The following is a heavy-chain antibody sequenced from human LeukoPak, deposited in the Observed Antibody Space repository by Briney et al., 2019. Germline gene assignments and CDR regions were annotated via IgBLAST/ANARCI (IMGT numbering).Heavy chain of an antibody. V-gene: IGHV3-33*01. D-gene: IGHD6-13*01. CDR2: IWYDGSNK. CDR3: ARDMGRAWYGPPDY. CDR1: GFTFSSYG. Sequence: GGSLRLSCAASGFTFSSYGIHWVRQAPGKGLEWVALIWYDGSNKYYADSVKGRFRIARDNSKNTLYLQMNSLRAEDTAVYFCARDMGRAWYGPPDYWGQGTLVTVSS. J-gene: IGHJ4*02.